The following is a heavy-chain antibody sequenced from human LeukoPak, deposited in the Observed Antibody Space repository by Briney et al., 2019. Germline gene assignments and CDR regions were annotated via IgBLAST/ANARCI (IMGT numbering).Heavy chain of an antibody. CDR1: GGSISSGDYY. CDR3: AREKGRGYSYGFDY. J-gene: IGHJ4*02. Sequence: PSETLSLTCTVSGGSISSGDYYWSWIRQPPGKGLEWIGYIYYSGSTYYNPSLKSRVTISVDTSENQFSLKLSSVTAADTAVYYCAREKGRGYSYGFDYWGQGTLVTVSP. CDR2: IYYSGST. D-gene: IGHD5-18*01. V-gene: IGHV4-30-4*01.